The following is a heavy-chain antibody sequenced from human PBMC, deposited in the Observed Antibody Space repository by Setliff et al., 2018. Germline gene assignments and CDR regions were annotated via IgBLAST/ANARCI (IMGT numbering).Heavy chain of an antibody. CDR3: ARYRREAVAGYTLDN. V-gene: IGHV4-59*01. J-gene: IGHJ4*02. D-gene: IGHD6-13*01. CDR1: GGSISSNY. CDR2: VYNSGST. Sequence: KTSETLSLTCTVSGGSISSNYWTWIWQPPGKGLEWIGYVYNSGSTNYNPSLKSRVTISEDTSKSQFSLKVNSMTAADTAVYYCARYRREAVAGYTLDNWGQGILVTVSS.